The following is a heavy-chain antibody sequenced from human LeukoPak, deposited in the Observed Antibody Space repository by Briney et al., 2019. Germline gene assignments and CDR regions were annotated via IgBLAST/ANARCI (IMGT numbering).Heavy chain of an antibody. J-gene: IGHJ6*04. CDR3: AELGITMIGGV. Sequence: GGSLRLSCAASGFTFSDYYISWILQAPGKGLEWVSYISSSGSTIYYADSVKGRLTIFRDNAKNSLYLQMNSLRAEDTAVYYCAELGITMIGGVWGKATTVTISS. D-gene: IGHD3-10*02. CDR1: GFTFSDYY. V-gene: IGHV3-11*04. CDR2: ISSSGSTI.